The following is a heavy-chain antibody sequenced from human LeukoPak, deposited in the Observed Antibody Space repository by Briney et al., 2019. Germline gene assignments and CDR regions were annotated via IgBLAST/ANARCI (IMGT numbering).Heavy chain of an antibody. CDR3: ASDLPGATS. V-gene: IGHV3-21*01. D-gene: IGHD2-2*01. CDR1: GFTFSGYS. CDR2: ISSSSDYI. Sequence: PGGSLRLSCAASGFTFSGYSMNWVRQAPGKGLEWVSSISSSSDYIFYADLVKGRFTISRDNAKNSLYLQMNSLRAEDTAVYYCASDLPGATSWGQGTLVTVSS. J-gene: IGHJ4*02.